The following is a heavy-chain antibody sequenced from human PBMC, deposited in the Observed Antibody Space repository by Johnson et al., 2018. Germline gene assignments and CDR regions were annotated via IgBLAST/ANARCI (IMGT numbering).Heavy chain of an antibody. CDR1: GFTFSDYF. V-gene: IGHV3-11*01. CDR3: ATPLMASARDAFDI. D-gene: IGHD2-8*01. Sequence: QVQLVEAGGGLVKPGGSLRLSCAASGFTFSDYFMAWIRQAPGKGLEWVSYITSSSNTMYYADSVRGRFTISRDNAKNSLFLQMTSLRAEDTAVYYRATPLMASARDAFDIWGQGTMITVSA. J-gene: IGHJ3*02. CDR2: ITSSSNTM.